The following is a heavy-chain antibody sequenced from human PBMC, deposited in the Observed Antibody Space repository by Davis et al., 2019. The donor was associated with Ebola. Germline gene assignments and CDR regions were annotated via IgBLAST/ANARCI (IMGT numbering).Heavy chain of an antibody. D-gene: IGHD3-22*01. CDR1: GFTFRSYA. CDR2: ISGVGYNT. Sequence: PGGSLRLSCAASGFTFRSYAMNWVRQTTGKGLEWVSGISGVGYNTYYADSVKGRFTISRDNSKNTLYLQMNSLRADDTAVYYCATCGFCVSSSGIDYRGQGTLVTVSS. J-gene: IGHJ4*02. CDR3: ATCGFCVSSSGIDY. V-gene: IGHV3-23*01.